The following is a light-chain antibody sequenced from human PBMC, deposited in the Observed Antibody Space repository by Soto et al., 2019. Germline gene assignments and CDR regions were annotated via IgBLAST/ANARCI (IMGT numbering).Light chain of an antibody. Sequence: DIQMSQSPASLSASVGDRVTITCRENQTIFNHLKWFQQKPGKAPNVLISAASTLQSGVPSRFSGSGSGTYFTLTISSLRHEDFATYYCQQSYTTPSFGGGTKLEI. CDR3: QQSYTTPS. V-gene: IGKV1-39*01. CDR2: AAS. CDR1: QTIFNH. J-gene: IGKJ4*02.